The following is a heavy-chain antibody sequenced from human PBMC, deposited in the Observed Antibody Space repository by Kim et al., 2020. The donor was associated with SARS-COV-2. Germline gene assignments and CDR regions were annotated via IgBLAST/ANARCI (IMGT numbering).Heavy chain of an antibody. V-gene: IGHV3-30*04. Sequence: GGSLRLSCAASGFTFSSYAMHWVRQAPGKGLEWVAVISYDGSNKYYADSVKGRFTISRDNSKNTLYLQMNSLRAEDTAVYYCARAYYGSGSYWAYGMDVWGRGTTVAVSS. CDR3: ARAYYGSGSYWAYGMDV. CDR2: ISYDGSNK. CDR1: GFTFSSYA. D-gene: IGHD3-10*01. J-gene: IGHJ6*01.